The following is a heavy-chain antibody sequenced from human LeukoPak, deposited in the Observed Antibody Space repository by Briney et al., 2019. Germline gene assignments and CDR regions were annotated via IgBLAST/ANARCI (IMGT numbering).Heavy chain of an antibody. CDR1: GYSISSGYY. J-gene: IGHJ4*02. Sequence: SETLSLTCAVSGYSISSGYYWGWIRQSPGTGLEWIGSIYHSGGSYYNPSLKSRVTISEDRSKNQFSLKLSSMGAADTAVYYCATAVVITPFDYWVQGILVTDPS. CDR2: IYHSGGS. V-gene: IGHV4-38-2*01. CDR3: ATAVVITPFDY. D-gene: IGHD3-22*01.